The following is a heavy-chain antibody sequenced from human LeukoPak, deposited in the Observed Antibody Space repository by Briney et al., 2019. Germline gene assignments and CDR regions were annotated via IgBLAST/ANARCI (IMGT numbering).Heavy chain of an antibody. CDR2: INSDGSST. CDR1: GVTLSSYW. J-gene: IGHJ6*03. V-gene: IGHV3-74*01. Sequence: SGGSLRLSCAASGVTLSSYWMHWVRQAPGKGLVWVSRINSDGSSTSYADSVKGRFTISRDNAKNTLYLQMNSLRAEDTAVYYCVRGSLASGVVVYYYYYLDVWGKGTTVTVSS. D-gene: IGHD3-3*01. CDR3: VRGSLASGVVVYYYYYLDV.